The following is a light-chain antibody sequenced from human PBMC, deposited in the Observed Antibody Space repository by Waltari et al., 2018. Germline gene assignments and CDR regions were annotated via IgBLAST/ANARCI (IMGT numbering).Light chain of an antibody. Sequence: EIVLTQSPGTLSLSLGERATVSCRASQSVSRALAWYQQKPGHAPRLLIYGASTRATGIPDKFSGSGSWTDFSLTISRLEPDDFAVYFCQHYLRIPVTFGQGTTVEI. CDR2: GAS. CDR1: QSVSRA. V-gene: IGKV3-20*01. J-gene: IGKJ1*01. CDR3: QHYLRIPVT.